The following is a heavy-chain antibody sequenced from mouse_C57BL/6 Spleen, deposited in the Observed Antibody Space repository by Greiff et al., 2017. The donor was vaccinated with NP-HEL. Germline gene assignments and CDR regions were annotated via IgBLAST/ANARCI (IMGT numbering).Heavy chain of an antibody. V-gene: IGHV1-74*01. CDR3: AIRDYYGSSSAWFAY. CDR2: IHPSDSDT. Sequence: QVQLKQPGAELVKPGASVKVSCKASGYTFTSYWMHWVKQRPGQGLEWIGRIHPSDSDTNYNQKFKGKATLTVAKSSSTAYMQLSSLTSEDSAVYYFAIRDYYGSSSAWFAYWGQGTLVTVSA. J-gene: IGHJ3*01. D-gene: IGHD1-1*01. CDR1: GYTFTSYW.